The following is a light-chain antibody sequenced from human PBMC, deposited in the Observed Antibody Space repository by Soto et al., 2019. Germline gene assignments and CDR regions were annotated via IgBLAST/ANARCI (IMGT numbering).Light chain of an antibody. CDR3: QQLMISPRP. V-gene: IGKV1-9*01. Sequence: DIQLTQSPSFLSASVGDRVTITCRASHDINSYLAWYQQSPGKAPKLLIYAASTLHNAVPSRFSGGGSGTDFSLTISSLQPEDFTTYYCQQLMISPRPFGQGTTVEF. CDR1: HDINSY. CDR2: AAS. J-gene: IGKJ1*01.